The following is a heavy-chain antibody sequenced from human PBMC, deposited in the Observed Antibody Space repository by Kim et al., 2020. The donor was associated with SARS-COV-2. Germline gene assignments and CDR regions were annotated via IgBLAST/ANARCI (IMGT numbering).Heavy chain of an antibody. CDR3: ARGRRSGSYYYYYYGMDV. V-gene: IGHV4-34*01. D-gene: IGHD3-10*01. CDR1: GGSFSGYY. CDR2: INHSGST. Sequence: SETLSLTCAVYGGSFSGYYWSWIRQPPGKGLEWIGEINHSGSTNYNPSLKSRVTISVDTSKNQFSLKLSSVTAADTAVYYCARGRRSGSYYYYYYGMDVWGQGTTVTVSS. J-gene: IGHJ6*02.